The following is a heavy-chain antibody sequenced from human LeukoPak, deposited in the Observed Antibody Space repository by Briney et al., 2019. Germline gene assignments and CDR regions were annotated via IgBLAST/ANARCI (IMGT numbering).Heavy chain of an antibody. J-gene: IGHJ4*02. CDR1: GGSFNDCY. CDR2: VNHSGRT. V-gene: IGHV4-34*01. D-gene: IGHD4/OR15-4a*01. CDR3: ARRGPGATVDY. Sequence: PSETLSLTCAVYGGSFNDCYWSWIRQPPGKGLEWIGEVNHSGRTNYNPSLTSRVTISQDTSKNQFSLKLRSVTAADTAVYFCARRGPGATVDYWGQGTLVTVSS.